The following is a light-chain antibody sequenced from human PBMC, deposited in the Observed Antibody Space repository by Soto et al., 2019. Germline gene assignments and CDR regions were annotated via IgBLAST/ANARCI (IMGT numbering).Light chain of an antibody. V-gene: IGKV3-11*01. J-gene: IGKJ4*01. CDR3: QQRSNWPPT. CDR1: QSVSSY. Sequence: ENLLTLYPATLSLSPGVRATLCCRASQSVSSYLACYQQKPGQAPRLLIYDASNRATGIPARLSGSGSGTDFTLSISSLEPEDFAVYYCQQRSNWPPTFGGGTKVDIK. CDR2: DAS.